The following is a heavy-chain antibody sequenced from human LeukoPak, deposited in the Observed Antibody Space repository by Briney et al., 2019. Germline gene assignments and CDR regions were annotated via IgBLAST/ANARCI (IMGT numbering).Heavy chain of an antibody. CDR1: GYSFTNYW. J-gene: IGHJ3*02. D-gene: IGHD6-13*01. Sequence: GESLKISRKDSGYSFTNYWIGWVRQMPGKGLEWMGIIHSADSNTKYSPSFQGQVTISADKSISTAYLQWSGLKASDTAMYYCARPRIAAAGQDGAFDIWGQGTMVTVSS. CDR3: ARPRIAAAGQDGAFDI. CDR2: IHSADSNT. V-gene: IGHV5-51*01.